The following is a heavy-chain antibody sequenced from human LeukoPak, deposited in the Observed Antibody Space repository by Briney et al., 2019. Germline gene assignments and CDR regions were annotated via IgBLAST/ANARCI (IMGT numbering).Heavy chain of an antibody. J-gene: IGHJ6*03. CDR3: AKGPNKYSSSWPYYYYYMDV. Sequence: GGSLRLSCAASGFTFSSYEMNWVRQAPGKGLEWVSYISSSGSTIYYADSVKGRFTISRDNSKNTLYLQMNSLRAEDTAVYYCAKGPNKYSSSWPYYYYYMDVWGKGTTVTVSS. D-gene: IGHD6-13*01. V-gene: IGHV3-48*03. CDR1: GFTFSSYE. CDR2: ISSSGSTI.